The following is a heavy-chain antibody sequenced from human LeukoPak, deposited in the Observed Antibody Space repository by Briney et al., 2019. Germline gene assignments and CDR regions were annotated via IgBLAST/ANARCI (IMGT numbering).Heavy chain of an antibody. Sequence: SETLSLTCTVSGASISNYYWTWIRQPAGKGLEWIGRMYSTGSTIYNPSLKSRVTMSVDTSKNQFSLTLSSVTAADTAVYYCARTRSYYMDVWAKGTTVTVSS. J-gene: IGHJ6*03. D-gene: IGHD6-19*01. CDR2: MYSTGST. CDR1: GASISNYY. CDR3: ARTRSYYMDV. V-gene: IGHV4-4*07.